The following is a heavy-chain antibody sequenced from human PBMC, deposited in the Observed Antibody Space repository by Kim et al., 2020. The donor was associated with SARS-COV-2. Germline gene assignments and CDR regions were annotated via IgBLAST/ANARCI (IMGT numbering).Heavy chain of an antibody. CDR1: GDTLSGYF. CDR3: ASEGSGTGGFEY. Sequence: ASVKVSCKASGDTLSGYFVHWVRQAPGQGLEWMGWINPKRGGTQYAQKFQGRVTMTRDPTLTTADLELGSPRSHDTAGYYCASEGSGTGGFEYLRRGTL. CDR2: INPKRGGT. J-gene: IGHJ4*02. V-gene: IGHV1-2*02. D-gene: IGHD7-27*01.